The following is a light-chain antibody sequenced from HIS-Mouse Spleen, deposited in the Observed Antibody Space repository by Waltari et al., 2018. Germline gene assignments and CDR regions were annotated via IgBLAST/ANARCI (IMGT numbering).Light chain of an antibody. CDR3: QQYYSTPPYT. Sequence: IVMTQSPDSLAVSLGERATINLKSSQPVLYSSNNKNYLAWYQQKPGQPPKLLIYWASTRESGVPDRFSGSGSGTDFTLTISSLQAEDVAVYYCQQYYSTPPYTFGQGTKLEIK. J-gene: IGKJ2*01. CDR1: QPVLYSSNNKNY. CDR2: WAS. V-gene: IGKV4-1*01.